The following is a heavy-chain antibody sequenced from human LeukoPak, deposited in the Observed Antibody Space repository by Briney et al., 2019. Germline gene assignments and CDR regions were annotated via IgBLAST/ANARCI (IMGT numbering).Heavy chain of an antibody. V-gene: IGHV3-7*01. CDR1: GFTFSSYW. CDR2: IKQDGSEK. Sequence: PGGSLRLSCAASGFTFSSYWMSWVRQAPGKGLEWVANIKQDGSEKYYVDSVKGRFTISRDNAKNSLYLQMNSLRAEDTAVYYCAKDPRRYSRTGGYFNYWGQGTLVTVSS. D-gene: IGHD6-13*01. J-gene: IGHJ4*02. CDR3: AKDPRRYSRTGGYFNY.